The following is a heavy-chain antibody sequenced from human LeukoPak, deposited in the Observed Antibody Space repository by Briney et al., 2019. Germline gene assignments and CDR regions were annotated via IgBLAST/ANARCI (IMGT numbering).Heavy chain of an antibody. CDR2: IKQDGSEK. Sequence: GGSLRLSCAASGFTFSSYWMSWVRQAPGKGLEWVANIKQDGSEKYYVDSVKGRFTISRDNAKNSLYLQMNSLRAEDTAVYYCARSGIAVAKDGAFDIWGQGTMVTVSS. CDR1: GFTFSSYW. CDR3: ARSGIAVAKDGAFDI. D-gene: IGHD6-19*01. J-gene: IGHJ3*02. V-gene: IGHV3-7*01.